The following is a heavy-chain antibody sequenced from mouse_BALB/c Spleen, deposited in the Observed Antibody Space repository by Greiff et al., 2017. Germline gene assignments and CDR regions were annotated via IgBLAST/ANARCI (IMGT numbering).Heavy chain of an antibody. D-gene: IGHD2-4*01. V-gene: IGHV6-6*02. Sequence: EVNVEESGGGLVQPGGSMKLSCVASGFTFSNYWMNWVRQSPEKGLEWVAEIRLKSNNYATHYAESVKGRFTISRDDSKSSVYLQMNNLRAEDTGIYYCTLDDYDDAMDYWGQGTSVTVSS. CDR3: TLDDYDDAMDY. J-gene: IGHJ4*01. CDR1: GFTFSNYW. CDR2: IRLKSNNYAT.